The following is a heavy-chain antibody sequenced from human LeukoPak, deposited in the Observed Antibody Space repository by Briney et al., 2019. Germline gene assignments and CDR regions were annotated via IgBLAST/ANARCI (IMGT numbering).Heavy chain of an antibody. V-gene: IGHV3-30-3*01. Sequence: PGRSLRLSCAASGFTFSSYAMHWVRQAPGKGLEWVAVISYDGSNKYYADSVKGRFTISRDNSKNSLYLQMNSLRTEDTALYYCAKDKGSGSYYFGYWGQGTLVTVSS. CDR3: AKDKGSGSYYFGY. J-gene: IGHJ4*02. CDR2: ISYDGSNK. CDR1: GFTFSSYA. D-gene: IGHD3-10*01.